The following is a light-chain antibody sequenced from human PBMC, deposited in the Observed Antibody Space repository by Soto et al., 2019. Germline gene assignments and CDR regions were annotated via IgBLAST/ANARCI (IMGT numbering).Light chain of an antibody. CDR1: NIGSKS. V-gene: IGLV3-21*04. J-gene: IGLJ1*01. CDR2: YDS. Sequence: SYELTQPASVSVAPGKTARITCGGNNIGSKSVHWYQQKPGQAPVLVIYYDSDRPSGIPERFSGSNSGNTATLTISRVEAGDEADYYCQVWDCSSDHYVFGTGTKVTVL. CDR3: QVWDCSSDHYV.